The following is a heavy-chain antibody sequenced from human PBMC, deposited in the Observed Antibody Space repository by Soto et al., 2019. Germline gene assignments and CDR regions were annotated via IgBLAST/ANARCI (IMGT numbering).Heavy chain of an antibody. CDR2: ISWNSGSI. Sequence: SLRLSCAASGFIFDDYGMHWVRQAPGKGPEWVAGISWNSGSIAYADSVKGRFIISRDNAKNSLYLQMNSLRAGDTAWYYCAKDKGSVGYYLGMDVWGRGTKVTL. CDR3: AKDKGSVGYYLGMDV. CDR1: GFIFDDYG. V-gene: IGHV3-9*01. D-gene: IGHD2-15*01. J-gene: IGHJ6*02.